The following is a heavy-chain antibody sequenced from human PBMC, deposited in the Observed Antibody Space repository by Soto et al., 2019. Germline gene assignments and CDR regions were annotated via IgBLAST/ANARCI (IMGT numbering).Heavy chain of an antibody. J-gene: IGHJ3*02. V-gene: IGHV4-30-2*01. CDR3: ARERSAFDI. Sequence: QLQLQESGSGLVKPSQTLSLTCAVSGGSISSGVYSWGWIRHPPGKGLEWIRYIYPSGSTYYNPSLKRRVTISVDRSKNQFSVMLSSVNAADTAVYYCARERSAFDIWGQGTMVTVSS. CDR1: GGSISSGVYS. CDR2: IYPSGST.